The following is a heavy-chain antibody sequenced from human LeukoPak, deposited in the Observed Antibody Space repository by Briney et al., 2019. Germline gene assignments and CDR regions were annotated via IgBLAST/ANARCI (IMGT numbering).Heavy chain of an antibody. Sequence: GASVKVSCKASGGTFSSYAISWVRQAPGQGLEWMGGIIPIFGTANYAQKFQGRVTITADESTSTAYMELSSLRSEDTAVYYCARGGGPQGLRYFDWLSDWGQGTLVTVSS. D-gene: IGHD3-9*01. CDR1: GGTFSSYA. CDR2: IIPIFGTA. V-gene: IGHV1-69*13. J-gene: IGHJ4*02. CDR3: ARGGGPQGLRYFDWLSD.